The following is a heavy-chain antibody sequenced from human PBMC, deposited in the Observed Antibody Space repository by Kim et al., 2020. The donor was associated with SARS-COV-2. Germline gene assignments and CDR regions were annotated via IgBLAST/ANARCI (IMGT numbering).Heavy chain of an antibody. D-gene: IGHD3-9*01. Sequence: GSLRLSCAASEFPFSNYVMNWVRQAPGQGLEWVSGIGGSGGSTQYADSVRGRFTISRDNSKNILFLQMNSLRADDTAVYYCAKGSSAGKGDVLTGFYVPYYFAYWGQGTVVTVSS. CDR3: AKGSSAGKGDVLTGFYVPYYFAY. CDR1: EFPFSNYV. CDR2: IGGSGGST. V-gene: IGHV3-23*01. J-gene: IGHJ4*02.